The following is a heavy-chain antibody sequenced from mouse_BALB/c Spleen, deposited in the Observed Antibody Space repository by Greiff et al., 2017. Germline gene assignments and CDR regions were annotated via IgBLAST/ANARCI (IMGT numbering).Heavy chain of an antibody. CDR3: ARDQGLLRGGGAMDY. CDR2: IWAGGST. J-gene: IGHJ4*01. D-gene: IGHD2-3*01. CDR1: GFSLTSYG. Sequence: QVQLKESGPGLVAPSQSLSITCTVSGFSLTSYGVHWVRQPPGKGLEWLGVIWAGGSTNYNSALMSRLSISKDNSKSQVFLKMNSLQTDDTAMYYCARDQGLLRGGGAMDYWGQGTSVTVSS. V-gene: IGHV2-9*02.